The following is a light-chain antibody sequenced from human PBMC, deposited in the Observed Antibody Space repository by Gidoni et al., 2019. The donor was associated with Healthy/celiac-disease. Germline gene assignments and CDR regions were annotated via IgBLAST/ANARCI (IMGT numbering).Light chain of an antibody. CDR1: QSLLHSNGYNY. CDR3: MQALQTPLT. V-gene: IGKV2-28*01. CDR2: LGS. Sequence: DIVMPQSPLSLPVTPGEPASNSCRSSQSLLHSNGYNYLDWYLQKPGQSPQLLIYLGSNRASGVPDRFSGSGSGTDFTLKISRVEAEDVGVYYCMQALQTPLTFGGGTKVEIK. J-gene: IGKJ4*01.